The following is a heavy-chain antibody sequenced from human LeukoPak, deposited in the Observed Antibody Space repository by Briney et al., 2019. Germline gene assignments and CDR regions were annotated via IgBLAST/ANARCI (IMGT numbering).Heavy chain of an antibody. CDR3: ASSYGDYLAFDI. CDR1: GGSISSSNW. J-gene: IGHJ3*02. D-gene: IGHD4-17*01. CDR2: IYHSGST. Sequence: SETLSLTCAVSGGSISSSNWWSWVRQPPGKGLEWIGEIYHSGSTNYNPSLKSRVTISVDKSKNQFSLKLSSVPAADTAVYYCASSYGDYLAFDIWGQGTMVTVSS. V-gene: IGHV4-4*02.